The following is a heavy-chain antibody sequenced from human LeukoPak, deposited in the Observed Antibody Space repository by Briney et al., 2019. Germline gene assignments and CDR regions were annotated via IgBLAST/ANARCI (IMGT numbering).Heavy chain of an antibody. Sequence: SETLSLTCAVSGYSISSGYYWGWIRPPPGKGLEWIANSYHNGIAYYNPSLKSRVTISVNTSKNQVSLKLNSVSAADTAVYYCARHIGSYYVDYWGQGTLGTVSS. CDR3: ARHIGSYYVDY. D-gene: IGHD1-26*01. J-gene: IGHJ4*02. V-gene: IGHV4-38-2*01. CDR1: GYSISSGYY. CDR2: SYHNGIA.